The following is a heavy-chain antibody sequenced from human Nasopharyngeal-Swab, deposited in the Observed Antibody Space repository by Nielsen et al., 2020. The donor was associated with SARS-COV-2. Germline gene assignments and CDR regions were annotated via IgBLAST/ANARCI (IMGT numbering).Heavy chain of an antibody. V-gene: IGHV3-20*01. CDR3: ANGPGGSYRAFDI. CDR2: INWNGGST. Sequence: GESLKISCAASGFTFDDYGMSWVRQAPGKGLEWVSGINWNGGSTGYADSVKGRFTISRDNAKNSLYLQMNSLRAEDTALYHCANGPGGSYRAFDIWGQGTMVTVSS. D-gene: IGHD3-16*02. J-gene: IGHJ3*02. CDR1: GFTFDDYG.